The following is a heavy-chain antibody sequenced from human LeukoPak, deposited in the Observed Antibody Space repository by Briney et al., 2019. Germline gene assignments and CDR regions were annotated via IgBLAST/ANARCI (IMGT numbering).Heavy chain of an antibody. Sequence: GRSLRLSCAASGFTFSSYGMHWVRRAPGKGLEWVAVISYDGSNKYYADSVKGRFTISRDNAKNSLYLQMNSLRAEDTALYYCATFDILTGYYSHWGQGTLVTASS. J-gene: IGHJ4*02. CDR2: ISYDGSNK. CDR3: ATFDILTGYYSH. V-gene: IGHV3-30*03. CDR1: GFTFSSYG. D-gene: IGHD3-9*01.